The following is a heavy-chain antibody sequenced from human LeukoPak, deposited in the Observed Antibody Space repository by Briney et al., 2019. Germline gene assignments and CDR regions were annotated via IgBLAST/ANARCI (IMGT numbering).Heavy chain of an antibody. V-gene: IGHV3-48*01. Sequence: GGSLRLSCAASGFTFSSYNINWVRQAPGKGLEWVSYISSSRRTISYADSVKGRFTISRDNSKNSLYLQMNSLRAEDTAIYYCAREPYYDSSGYSPDYWGQGTLVTVSS. CDR1: GFTFSSYN. CDR3: AREPYYDSSGYSPDY. J-gene: IGHJ4*02. D-gene: IGHD3-22*01. CDR2: ISSSRRTI.